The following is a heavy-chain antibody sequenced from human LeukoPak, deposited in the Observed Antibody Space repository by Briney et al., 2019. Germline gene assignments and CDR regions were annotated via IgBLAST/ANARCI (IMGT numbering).Heavy chain of an antibody. CDR2: ISAYNGNT. V-gene: IGHV1-18*01. CDR1: GYTFTSYG. D-gene: IGHD6-13*01. J-gene: IGHJ3*01. Sequence: GASVKVSCKASGYTFTSYGISWVRQAPGQGLEWVGWISAYNGNTNYAQKLQGRVTMTTDTSTSTAYMELRSLRSDDTAVYYCARISSSNWYNERGAFDVWGQGTMVTVSS. CDR3: ARISSSNWYNERGAFDV.